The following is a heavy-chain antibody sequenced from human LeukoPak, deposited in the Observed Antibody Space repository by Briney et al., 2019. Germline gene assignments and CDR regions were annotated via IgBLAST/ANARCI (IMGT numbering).Heavy chain of an antibody. V-gene: IGHV4-39*07. CDR3: ASGYCGGACQLGGVDM. D-gene: IGHD2-21*02. Sequence: SETLSLTCTVSGVSISTSSYYWGWIRQPPGKGLEWIGSIYYSGSTYYNPSLKSRVTISVDTSKNQFSLKLSSVTAADTAVYYCASGYCGGACQLGGVDMWGQGTMVTVSS. CDR2: IYYSGST. J-gene: IGHJ3*02. CDR1: GVSISTSSYY.